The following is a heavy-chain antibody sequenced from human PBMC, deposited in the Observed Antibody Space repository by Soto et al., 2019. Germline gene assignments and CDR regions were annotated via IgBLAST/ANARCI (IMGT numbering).Heavy chain of an antibody. CDR2: IKHAGRVQ. D-gene: IGHD4-4*01. CDR3: ARAPYSNAWYRFDL. V-gene: IGHV3-7*03. J-gene: IGHJ4*02. CDR1: GFTFSGYW. Sequence: PGGSLRLSCEASGFTFSGYWMSWVRQAPGKGLEWVADIKHAGRVQYYGDSVKGRFTISRDNAKKLLYLQMNGMRAEDTALYYCARAPYSNAWYRFDLWGQGNLVTVSS.